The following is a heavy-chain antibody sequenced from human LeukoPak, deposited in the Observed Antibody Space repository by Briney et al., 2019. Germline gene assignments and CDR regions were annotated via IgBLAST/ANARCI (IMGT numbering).Heavy chain of an antibody. J-gene: IGHJ5*02. CDR3: ARDSGDYYDSSGYNWFDP. D-gene: IGHD3-22*01. Sequence: ASLKASCKASGYTFTGYYMHWVRQAPRQALEWVVRINPNSGCTNYAQKFQGRVTITRDTSISTAYMELSRLRSDDTAVYYCARDSGDYYDSSGYNWFDPWGQGTLVTVSS. V-gene: IGHV1-2*06. CDR1: GYTFTGYY. CDR2: INPNSGCT.